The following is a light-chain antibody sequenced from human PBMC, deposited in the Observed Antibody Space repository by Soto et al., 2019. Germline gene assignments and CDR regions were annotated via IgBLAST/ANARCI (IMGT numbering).Light chain of an antibody. V-gene: IGLV2-23*02. CDR2: DVS. CDR1: SSDFGSYNL. CDR3: CSYTGSSPLYV. J-gene: IGLJ1*01. Sequence: QCVLTPPSSVLAAPGQSIAISCTGTSSDFGSYNLVSWFQQHPGKAPKLIIYDVSQRPSGVSNRFSGSKSGNTASLTISGLQTDDEADYHCCSYTGSSPLYVFGTGTKVTVL.